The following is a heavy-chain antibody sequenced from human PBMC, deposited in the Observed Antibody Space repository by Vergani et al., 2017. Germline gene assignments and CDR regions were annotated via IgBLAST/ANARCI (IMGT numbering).Heavy chain of an antibody. D-gene: IGHD3-10*01. V-gene: IGHV4-38-2*01. CDR1: DSSIMTNPY. J-gene: IGHJ6*02. CDR3: ARHRGSWGFFPSSYVYGMDV. CDR2: IHHSGDT. Sequence: QVQLQESGPGLLKPSETLTLTCDVSDSSIMTNPYWGWFRQSPGKGLGWIGCIHHSGDTHYNSSLKSRVSISIVSSSKFSLSLTSVTAADTAIYYCARHRGSWGFFPSSYVYGMDVWGHGTTVTVSS.